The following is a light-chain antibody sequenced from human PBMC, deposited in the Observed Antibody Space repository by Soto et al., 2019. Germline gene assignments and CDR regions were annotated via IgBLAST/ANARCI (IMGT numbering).Light chain of an antibody. CDR1: QSISSY. Sequence: DIQMTHSPSSLSASVGDIFTITCRASQSISSYLNWYQQKPGKAPKLLIYDASSLESGVPSRFSGSGSGTEFTLTISSLQPDDFATYYCQQYNSYPITFGQGTRLEIK. V-gene: IGKV1-5*01. CDR3: QQYNSYPIT. CDR2: DAS. J-gene: IGKJ5*01.